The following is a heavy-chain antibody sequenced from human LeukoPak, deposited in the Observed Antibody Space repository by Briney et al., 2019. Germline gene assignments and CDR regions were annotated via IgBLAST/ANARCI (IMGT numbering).Heavy chain of an antibody. J-gene: IGHJ4*02. CDR3: ARASASFHTNVLRFLEWLLDFDY. CDR2: IISDGSSA. Sequence: PGGSLRLSCAASGFTFGGYWMHWVRQAPGKGLVWVSRIISDGSSASYADSVKGRFTSSRDNVKNTLYLQMNSLRTEDTAVYYCARASASFHTNVLRFLEWLLDFDYWGQGTLVTVSS. CDR1: GFTFGGYW. D-gene: IGHD3-3*01. V-gene: IGHV3-74*01.